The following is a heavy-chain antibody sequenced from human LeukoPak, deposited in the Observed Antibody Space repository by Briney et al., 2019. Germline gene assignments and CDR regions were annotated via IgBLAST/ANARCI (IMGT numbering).Heavy chain of an antibody. D-gene: IGHD3-22*01. J-gene: IGHJ4*02. V-gene: IGHV3-23*01. Sequence: GGSLTLSCVVSGVTLSNYGMSWVRQAPGKGLEWVAGISDSGGTTNYADSVKGRFTVSRDNPKNTLYLQMNSLRAEDTAVYFCAKRGVVIRVILVGFHKQAYYFESWGQGVLVTVSS. CDR3: AKRGVVIRVILVGFHKQAYYFES. CDR2: ISDSGGTT. CDR1: GVTLSNYG.